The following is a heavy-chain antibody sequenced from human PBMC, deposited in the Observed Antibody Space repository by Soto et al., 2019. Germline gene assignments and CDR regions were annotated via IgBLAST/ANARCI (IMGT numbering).Heavy chain of an antibody. J-gene: IGHJ4*02. D-gene: IGHD2-21*02. CDR3: ARGRVGTAYFDY. Sequence: VGSLRLSCAASGFTFTSNSMNWVRQAPGKGLEWISYITSSSSSTIYYADSVKGRFTISRDNAKNSLYLQMNSLRDDDTAVYYCARGRVGTAYFDYWGQGALVTSPQ. CDR2: ITSSSSSTI. V-gene: IGHV3-48*02. CDR1: GFTFTSNS.